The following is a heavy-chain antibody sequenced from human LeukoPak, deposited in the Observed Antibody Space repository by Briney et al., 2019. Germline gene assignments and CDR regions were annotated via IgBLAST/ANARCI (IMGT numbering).Heavy chain of an antibody. V-gene: IGHV3-33*01. D-gene: IGHD4-17*01. J-gene: IGHJ6*02. CDR3: AREYGDYGDYYYYGMDV. CDR2: IWYDGSNK. CDR1: GFTFSSYG. Sequence: PGGSLRLSCAASGFTFSSYGMHWVRQAPGKGLEWVAVIWYDGSNKYYADSVKGRFTISRDNSKNTLYLRMNSLRAEDTAVYYCAREYGDYGDYYYYGMDVWGQGTTVTVSS.